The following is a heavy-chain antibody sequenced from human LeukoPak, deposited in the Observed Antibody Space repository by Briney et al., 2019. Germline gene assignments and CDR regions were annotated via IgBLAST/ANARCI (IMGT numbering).Heavy chain of an antibody. D-gene: IGHD3-10*01. J-gene: IGHJ4*02. V-gene: IGHV3-33*01. CDR1: GFAFNTYA. CDR2: IWHDGSHK. CDR3: AREIFGSGSYPGF. Sequence: GSLRLSCAASGFAFNTYAMHWVRQAPGQGLEWVALIWHDGSHKFYSNSVRGQFTISRDNSKNTVSLQMNNLRPEDTAVYYCAREIFGSGSYPGFWGQGTLVTVSS.